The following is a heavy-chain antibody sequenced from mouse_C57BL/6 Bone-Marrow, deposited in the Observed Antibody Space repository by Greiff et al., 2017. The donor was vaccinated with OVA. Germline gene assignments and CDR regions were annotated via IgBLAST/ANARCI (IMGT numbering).Heavy chain of an antibody. CDR1: GNSLTNYN. D-gene: IGHD1-1*01. CDR2: INPNYGTT. CDR3: ARPGSSFGFAY. Sequence: EVQLQQSGPELVKPGASVKISCKASGNSLTNYNITWVKQSNGKSLEWIGVINPNYGTTSYNKKFKGKATLTVDQSSSTAYMQLNSLTSEDSAVYYCARPGSSFGFAYWGQGTLVTVSA. V-gene: IGHV1-39*01. J-gene: IGHJ3*01.